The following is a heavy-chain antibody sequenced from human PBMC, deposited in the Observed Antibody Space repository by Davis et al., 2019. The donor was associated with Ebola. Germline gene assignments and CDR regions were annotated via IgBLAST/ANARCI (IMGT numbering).Heavy chain of an antibody. CDR1: GYTFTSYY. J-gene: IGHJ6*02. Sequence: AASVKVSCKASGYTFTSYYMHWVRQAPGQGLEWMGRIIPNSGGTNYAQKFQGWVTMTRDTSISTAYMELSRLRSDDTAVYYCARDDGYCSSTSCYGYYYYYGMDVWGQGTTVTVSS. CDR2: IIPNSGGT. CDR3: ARDDGYCSSTSCYGYYYYYGMDV. D-gene: IGHD2-2*01. V-gene: IGHV1-2*04.